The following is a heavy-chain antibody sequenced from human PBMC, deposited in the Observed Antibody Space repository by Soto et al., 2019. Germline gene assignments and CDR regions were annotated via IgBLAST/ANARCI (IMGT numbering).Heavy chain of an antibody. CDR3: ARKAPGGGSELPPVWFDP. V-gene: IGHV1-69*13. CDR1: GGTFSSYA. CDR2: IIPIFGTA. Sequence: SLKVSCKSSGGTFSSYAISWVRHAPGQGLEWMGGIIPIFGTANYAQKFQGRVTITADESTSTAYMELSSLRSEDTAVYYCARKAPGGGSELPPVWFDPWGQGTLVTVSS. D-gene: IGHD3-10*01. J-gene: IGHJ5*02.